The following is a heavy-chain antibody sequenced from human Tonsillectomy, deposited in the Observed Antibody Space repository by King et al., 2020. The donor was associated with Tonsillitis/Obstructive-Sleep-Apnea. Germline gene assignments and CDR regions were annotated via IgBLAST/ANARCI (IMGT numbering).Heavy chain of an antibody. Sequence: QLVQSGAEVKKPGESLKISCKGPGYSFTSYWIGWVRQMPGKGLEWMGIIYPGDSDTRYSPSFQGQVTISADKSISTAYLQWSSLKASGTAMYYCARRPEVYYYYMDVWGKGTTVTVSS. J-gene: IGHJ6*03. CDR2: IYPGDSDT. V-gene: IGHV5-51*01. CDR3: ARRPEVYYYYMDV. CDR1: GYSFTSYW.